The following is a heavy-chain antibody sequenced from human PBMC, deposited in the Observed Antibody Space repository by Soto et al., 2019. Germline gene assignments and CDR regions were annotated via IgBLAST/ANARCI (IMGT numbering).Heavy chain of an antibody. CDR1: GVTFSSYT. Sequence: QVQLVQSGAEVRKPGSSVKVSCKASGVTFSSYTISWVRQAPGQGLEWMGRIIPVLGVANYATKFQGRLTIIADAPTSTVYMDLSSLRSEDTAMYYALWLINGDSDVSDFWGQGTLITVSS. J-gene: IGHJ3*01. CDR3: LWLINGDSDVSDF. CDR2: IIPVLGVA. V-gene: IGHV1-69*02. D-gene: IGHD5-18*01.